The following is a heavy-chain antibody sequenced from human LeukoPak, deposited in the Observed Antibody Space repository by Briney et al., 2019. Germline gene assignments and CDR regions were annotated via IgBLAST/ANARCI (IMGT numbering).Heavy chain of an antibody. CDR3: ARGDYFDY. CDR1: GYTFSNYG. CDR2: VSTYDADT. Sequence: GASVKVSCKASGYTFSNYGISWVRQAPGQGLEWVGWVSTYDADTNYAQKLQGRVTMTTDTSTSTAYMELRSLTSDDAAVYYCARGDYFDYWGQGTLVTVSS. J-gene: IGHJ4*02. D-gene: IGHD3-10*01. V-gene: IGHV1-18*01.